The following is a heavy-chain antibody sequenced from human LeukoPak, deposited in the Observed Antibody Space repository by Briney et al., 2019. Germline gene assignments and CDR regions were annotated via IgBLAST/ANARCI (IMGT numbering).Heavy chain of an antibody. V-gene: IGHV7-4-1*02. J-gene: IGHJ4*02. CDR3: VRGSPPYSGTYQDDY. Sequence: GASVKVSCKASGYTFTYYTINWVRQAPGQELEWMGWINTDTGDPTYAQGFTGRFVFSLDTSVNTAYLQISSLKAEDTAIYYCVRGSPPYSGTYQDDYWGQGTLVTVSS. CDR2: INTDTGDP. CDR1: GYTFTYYT. D-gene: IGHD1-26*01.